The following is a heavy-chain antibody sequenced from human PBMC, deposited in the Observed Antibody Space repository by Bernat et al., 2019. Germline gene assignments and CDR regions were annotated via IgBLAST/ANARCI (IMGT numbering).Heavy chain of an antibody. D-gene: IGHD4-17*01. V-gene: IGHV1-46*01. Sequence: QVQLVQSGADVRKPGASVKVSCKASGYTFTSYYLNWVRQAPGQGLEWMGIINPSDGNTNSAQKFRGTVTMTRDRSTSTVYMEMSSLRPDDTAIYYCARGDNGDFPRPFDYWGQGTLVTVSS. J-gene: IGHJ4*02. CDR2: INPSDGNT. CDR3: ARGDNGDFPRPFDY. CDR1: GYTFTSYY.